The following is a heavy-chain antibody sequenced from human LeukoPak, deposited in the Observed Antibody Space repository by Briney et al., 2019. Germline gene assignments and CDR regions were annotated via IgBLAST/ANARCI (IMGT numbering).Heavy chain of an antibody. CDR3: ARIYGGNSGREDY. CDR2: IYTTGST. J-gene: IGHJ4*02. Sequence: SETLSLTCTVSGGSISSYYWSWDRQPAGTGLEWIGRIYTTGSTNYNPSLKSRVTMSIDTSKNQFSLKLSSVTAADTAVYYCARIYGGNSGREDYWGQGTLVTVSS. CDR1: GGSISSYY. V-gene: IGHV4-4*07. D-gene: IGHD4-23*01.